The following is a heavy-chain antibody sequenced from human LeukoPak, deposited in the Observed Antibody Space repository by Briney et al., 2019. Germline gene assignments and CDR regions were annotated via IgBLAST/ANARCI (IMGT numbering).Heavy chain of an antibody. Sequence: GGSLRLSCAASGFTFSSYAMSWVRQAPGKGLEWVSAISGSGGSTYYADSVKGRFTISRDNSKNTLYLQMNSLRAEDTAAYYCARELRVPNWFDPWGQGTLVTVSS. D-gene: IGHD3-10*01. CDR1: GFTFSSYA. CDR3: ARELRVPNWFDP. V-gene: IGHV3-23*01. CDR2: ISGSGGST. J-gene: IGHJ5*02.